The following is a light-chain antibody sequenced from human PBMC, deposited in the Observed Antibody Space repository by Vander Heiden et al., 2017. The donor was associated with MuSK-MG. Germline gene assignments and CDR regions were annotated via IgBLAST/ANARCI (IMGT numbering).Light chain of an antibody. CDR1: QSVHSNY. V-gene: IGKV3-20*01. J-gene: IGKJ2*01. CDR3: QQDGSSPET. Sequence: EIVLTQSPGTLSLSPGDRATLSCRATQSVHSNYLAWYQQKPGQAPRLLVYGASSTATGIPDRFSGSASGTDFTLTISRLEPEDFAVYYCQQDGSSPETFGQGTKMEIK. CDR2: GAS.